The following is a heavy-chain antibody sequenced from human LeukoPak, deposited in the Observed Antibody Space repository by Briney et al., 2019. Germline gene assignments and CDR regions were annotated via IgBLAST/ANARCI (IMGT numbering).Heavy chain of an antibody. CDR3: AAEEYYDFWSGYLEFAAPGRFDP. CDR2: IYYSGST. V-gene: IGHV4-31*03. Sequence: SQTLSLTCTVSGGSISSGGYYWSWIRQHPGKGLEWIGYIYYSGSTYYNPSLKSRVTISVDTSKNQFPLKLSSVTAADTAVYYCAAEEYYDFWSGYLEFAAPGRFDPWGQGTLVTVSS. CDR1: GGSISSGGYY. D-gene: IGHD3-3*01. J-gene: IGHJ5*02.